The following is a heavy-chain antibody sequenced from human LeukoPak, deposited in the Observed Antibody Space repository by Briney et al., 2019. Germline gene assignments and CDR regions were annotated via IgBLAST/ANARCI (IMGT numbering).Heavy chain of an antibody. CDR3: ATSGWYLLPGVY. CDR2: ISSSSSYI. D-gene: IGHD6-19*01. CDR1: GFTFSSYS. Sequence: PGGSLRLSCAASGFTFSSYSMNWVRQAPGKGLEWVSSISSSSSYIHYADSVKGRFTISRDNAKNSLYLQMNSLRAEDTAVYYCATSGWYLLPGVYWGQGTLVTVSS. J-gene: IGHJ4*02. V-gene: IGHV3-21*01.